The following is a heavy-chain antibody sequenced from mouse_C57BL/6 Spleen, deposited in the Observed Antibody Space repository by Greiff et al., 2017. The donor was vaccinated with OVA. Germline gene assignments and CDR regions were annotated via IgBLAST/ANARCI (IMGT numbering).Heavy chain of an antibody. Sequence: QVQLKQPGAELVRPGSSVKLSCKASGYTFTSYWMHWVKQRPIQGLEWIGNIDPSDSETHYNQKFKDKATLTVDKSSSTAYMQLSSLTSEDSAVYYCARAWDYDYFDYWGQGTTLTVSS. D-gene: IGHD2-4*01. CDR2: IDPSDSET. CDR1: GYTFTSYW. J-gene: IGHJ2*01. CDR3: ARAWDYDYFDY. V-gene: IGHV1-52*01.